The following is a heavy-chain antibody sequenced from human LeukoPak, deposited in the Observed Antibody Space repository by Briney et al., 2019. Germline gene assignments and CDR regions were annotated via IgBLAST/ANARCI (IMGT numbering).Heavy chain of an antibody. J-gene: IGHJ5*02. Sequence: GGSLTLSCAASGFTLSSYEMNWVRQAPGKGLEGVSYISSSGTTIYYADSVKGRFTISRDNDKNSLYLQMNSLRAEDTAVYYCARVGVVVAATGNLWFDPWGQGTLVTVSS. V-gene: IGHV3-48*03. D-gene: IGHD2-15*01. CDR3: ARVGVVVAATGNLWFDP. CDR1: GFTLSSYE. CDR2: ISSSGTTI.